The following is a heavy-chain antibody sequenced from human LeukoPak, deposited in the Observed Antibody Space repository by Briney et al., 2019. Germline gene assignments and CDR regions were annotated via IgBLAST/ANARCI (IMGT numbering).Heavy chain of an antibody. CDR3: AKGAPRIAAAGTDLDY. CDR1: GFNFSSYA. J-gene: IGHJ4*02. Sequence: GGSLRLSCAASGFNFSSYAMSWVRQAPGKGLEWVSAISGSGGSTYYADSVKGRFTISRDNSKNTLYLQMNSLRAEDTAVYYCAKGAPRIAAAGTDLDYWGQGTLVTVSS. V-gene: IGHV3-23*01. D-gene: IGHD6-13*01. CDR2: ISGSGGST.